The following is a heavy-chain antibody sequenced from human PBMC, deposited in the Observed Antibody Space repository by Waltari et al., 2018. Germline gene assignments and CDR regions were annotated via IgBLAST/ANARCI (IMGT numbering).Heavy chain of an antibody. V-gene: IGHV1-69*08. D-gene: IGHD3-9*01. CDR1: GGTCSSYA. J-gene: IGHJ4*02. CDR3: ARRRNDILTGFDY. CDR2: IIPIFGTA. Sequence: QVQLVQSGAEVKKPGAEVKVSFQASGGTCSSYAISWVRQAPGQGLAWMGRIIPIFGTANYAQKFQGRVTITADKSTSTAYMELSSLRSEDTAVYYCARRRNDILTGFDYWGQGTLVTVSS.